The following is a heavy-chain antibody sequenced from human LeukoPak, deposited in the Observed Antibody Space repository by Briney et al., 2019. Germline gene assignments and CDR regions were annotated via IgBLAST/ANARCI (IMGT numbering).Heavy chain of an antibody. Sequence: ASVKVSCKASGYTFTSYGISWVRQAPGQGLEWMGWISAYNGNTNYAQKLQGRVTMTTDTSTSTAYMELRSLRSDDTAVYYCARVCIDYSSGWYLELYYLDYWGQGTLVTVSS. CDR2: ISAYNGNT. J-gene: IGHJ4*02. CDR1: GYTFTSYG. CDR3: ARVCIDYSSGWYLELYYLDY. V-gene: IGHV1-18*01. D-gene: IGHD6-19*01.